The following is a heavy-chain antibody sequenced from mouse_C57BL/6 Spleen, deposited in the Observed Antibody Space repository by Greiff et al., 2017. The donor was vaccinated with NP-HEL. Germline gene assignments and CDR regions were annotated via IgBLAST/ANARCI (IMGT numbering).Heavy chain of an antibody. D-gene: IGHD1-1*01. J-gene: IGHJ3*01. V-gene: IGHV1-64*01. CDR1: GYTFTSYW. Sequence: QVQLQQPGAELVKPGASVKLSCKASGYTFTSYWMHWVKQRPGQGLEWIGMIHPNSGSTNYNEKFKSKATLTVDKSSSTAYMQLSSLTSEDSAVYYCASEGNYYGSSYHGFAYWGQGTLVTVSA. CDR2: IHPNSGST. CDR3: ASEGNYYGSSYHGFAY.